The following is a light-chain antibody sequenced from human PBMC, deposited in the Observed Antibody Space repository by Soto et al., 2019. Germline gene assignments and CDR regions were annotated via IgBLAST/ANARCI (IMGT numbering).Light chain of an antibody. CDR3: QSYDSSLSDV. CDR2: GNS. CDR1: SSNIGAGYD. V-gene: IGLV1-40*01. J-gene: IGLJ1*01. Sequence: QSALTQPPSVYGAPGQRVTISCTGSSSNIGAGYDVHWYQQLPGTAPKLLIYGNSNRPSGVPDRFSGSKSGTSASLAITGLQAEDEADYYCQSYDSSLSDVFGTGTKVTVL.